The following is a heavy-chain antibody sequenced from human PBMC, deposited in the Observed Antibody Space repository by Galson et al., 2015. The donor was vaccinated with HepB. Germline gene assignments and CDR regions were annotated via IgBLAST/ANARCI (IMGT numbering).Heavy chain of an antibody. V-gene: IGHV4-34*01. D-gene: IGHD3-3*01. J-gene: IGHJ3*01. CDR3: ARGSFWSGYYAFDL. CDR1: GGSFSGPY. Sequence: TLSLTCAVYGGSFSGPYWSWIRQPPGKGLEWIAEINHSGITNYNPSLESRVTISRDTSKNHFSLKLNSVTAADTAVYYCARGSFWSGYYAFDLWGQGTMVTVSP. CDR2: INHSGIT.